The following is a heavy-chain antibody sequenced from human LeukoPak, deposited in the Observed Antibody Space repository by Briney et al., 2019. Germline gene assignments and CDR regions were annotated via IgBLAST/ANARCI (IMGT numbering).Heavy chain of an antibody. V-gene: IGHV3-53*01. D-gene: IGHD3-10*01. CDR3: ARDGYYYGSGSYRAQDY. CDR1: GFTFSDNY. J-gene: IGHJ4*02. CDR2: IYSGGST. Sequence: GGSLRLSCAASGFTFSDNYMSWVRQAPGKGLEWVSVIYSGGSTYYADSVKGRFTISRDNSKNTLYLQMNSLRADDTAVYYCARDGYYYGSGSYRAQDYWGQGTLVTVSS.